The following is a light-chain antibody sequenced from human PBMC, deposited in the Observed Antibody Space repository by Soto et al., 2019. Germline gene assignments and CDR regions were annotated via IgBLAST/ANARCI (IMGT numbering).Light chain of an antibody. CDR1: QSVSNNY. V-gene: IGKV3-20*01. CDR3: QQYGSSGT. Sequence: EIVLTQSPGTLTLSPRERATLSCRASQSVSNNYLAWYQQKPGQAPRLLIYGPSNRAICIPDRFSGSGSGADFTLTISRLEPEDFAVYYCQQYGSSGTFGQGTKVDI. J-gene: IGKJ1*01. CDR2: GPS.